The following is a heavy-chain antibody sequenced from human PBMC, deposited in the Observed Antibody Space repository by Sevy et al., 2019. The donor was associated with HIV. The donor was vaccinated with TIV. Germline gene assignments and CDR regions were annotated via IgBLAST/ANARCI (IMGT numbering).Heavy chain of an antibody. D-gene: IGHD1-26*01. V-gene: IGHV4-59*08. CDR2: IYYNGHI. CDR1: GGSSTSLY. Sequence: SETLSLTCTVSGGSSTSLYWNWIRQPPGKGLEWIANIYYNGHINYNPSLKSRVPLSLDTSKNQFSLRLRSVTAADTAMYYCAGENAWGRGYSWGQGTLVTVSS. J-gene: IGHJ4*02. CDR3: AGENAWGRGYS.